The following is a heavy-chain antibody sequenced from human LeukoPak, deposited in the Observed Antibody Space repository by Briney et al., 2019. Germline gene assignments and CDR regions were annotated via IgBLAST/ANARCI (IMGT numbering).Heavy chain of an antibody. CDR2: IYPADSDT. CDR3: ARHYYGSGSSGQNDY. Sequence: GESLKISCKGSGYSFTSYWIAWVRQMPGKGLEWMGVIYPADSDTRYSPSFQGQVTISADKSISTAYLQWSSLKASDTAMYYRARHYYGSGSSGQNDYWGQGTLVTVSS. J-gene: IGHJ4*02. V-gene: IGHV5-51*01. D-gene: IGHD3-10*01. CDR1: GYSFTSYW.